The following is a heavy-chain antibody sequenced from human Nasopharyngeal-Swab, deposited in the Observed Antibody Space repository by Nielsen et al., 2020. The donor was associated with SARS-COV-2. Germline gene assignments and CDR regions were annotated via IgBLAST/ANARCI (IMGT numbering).Heavy chain of an antibody. D-gene: IGHD6-13*01. V-gene: IGHV3-21*01. CDR1: GFTFSSYE. CDR3: ARETPLPRSWYLLGSYYYGMDV. CDR2: ISSSSSYI. Sequence: GESLKISCAASGFTFSSYEMNWVRQAPGKGLEWVSSISSSSSYIYYADSVKGRFTISRDNAKNSLYLQMNSLRAEDTAVYYCARETPLPRSWYLLGSYYYGMDVWGQGTTVTVSS. J-gene: IGHJ6*02.